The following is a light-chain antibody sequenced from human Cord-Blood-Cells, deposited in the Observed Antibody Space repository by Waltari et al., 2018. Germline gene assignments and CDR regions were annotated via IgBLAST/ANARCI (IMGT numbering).Light chain of an antibody. Sequence: QSALTQPRSVSGSPGQSVTISCTGTSSDVGGYNYVSWYQQHPGIAPKLMIYDVSKRPSGVPDRFSGSKSGNTASLTISGLQAEDEADYYCCSYAGSYVYVFGTGTKVTVL. CDR1: SSDVGGYNY. CDR2: DVS. CDR3: CSYAGSYVYV. J-gene: IGLJ1*01. V-gene: IGLV2-11*01.